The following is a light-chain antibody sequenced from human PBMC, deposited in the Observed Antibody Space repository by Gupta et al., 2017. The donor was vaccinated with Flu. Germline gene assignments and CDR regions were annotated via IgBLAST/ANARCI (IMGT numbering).Light chain of an antibody. Sequence: QSVLTQPPSASGTPGQRVPISCSGNSSNIGNNPVNWYQQLPGMAPKLLIYSNSQRPSGVPDRFSGSKSDTAASLAISGLQSEDEADFYCGSWDDSLNGPVFGEGTKLTVL. J-gene: IGLJ2*01. CDR3: GSWDDSLNGPV. V-gene: IGLV1-44*01. CDR2: SNS. CDR1: SSNIGNNP.